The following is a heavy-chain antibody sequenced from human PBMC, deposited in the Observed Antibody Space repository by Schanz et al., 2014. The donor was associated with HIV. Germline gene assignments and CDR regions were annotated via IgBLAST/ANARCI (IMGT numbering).Heavy chain of an antibody. J-gene: IGHJ4*02. CDR2: IWYDGSNK. D-gene: IGHD2-15*01. Sequence: VQLVESGGGLVQPGGSLRLSCAASGFTFSTYGMHWVRQAPGKGLEWVAVIWYDGSNKYYADSVKGRFTISRDNSKNTLFLQMNSLRAEDTAVYHCAARYCSGAKCYSLDYWGQGTLVTVSS. V-gene: IGHV3-33*08. CDR1: GFTFSTYG. CDR3: AARYCSGAKCYSLDY.